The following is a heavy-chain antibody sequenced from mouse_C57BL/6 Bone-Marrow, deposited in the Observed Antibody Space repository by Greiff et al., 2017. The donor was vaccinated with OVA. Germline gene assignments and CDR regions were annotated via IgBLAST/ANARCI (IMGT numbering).Heavy chain of an antibody. CDR1: GYSFTSYY. CDR2: IYPGSGNT. CDR3: ACGYSSFAY. D-gene: IGHD2-3*01. Sequence: QVHVKQSGPELVKPGASVKISCKASGYSFTSYYIHWVKQRPGQGLEWIGWIYPGSGNTKYNEKFKGKATLTADTSSSTAYMQLSSLTSEDSAVYYCACGYSSFAYWGQGTLVTVSA. V-gene: IGHV1-66*01. J-gene: IGHJ3*01.